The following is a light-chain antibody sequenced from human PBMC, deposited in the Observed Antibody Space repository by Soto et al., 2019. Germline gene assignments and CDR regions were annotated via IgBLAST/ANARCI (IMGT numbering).Light chain of an antibody. J-gene: IGLJ1*01. Sequence: QSALTQPASVSGSPGQSITISCTGTSSDVGSYNLVSWYQQHPGKAPKLMIYEGSKWPSGVSNRFSGSKSGNTASLTISGLQAEDEADYYCCSYTSTSTPCVFGTGTKVTVL. CDR3: CSYTSTSTPCV. V-gene: IGLV2-14*02. CDR1: SSDVGSYNL. CDR2: EGS.